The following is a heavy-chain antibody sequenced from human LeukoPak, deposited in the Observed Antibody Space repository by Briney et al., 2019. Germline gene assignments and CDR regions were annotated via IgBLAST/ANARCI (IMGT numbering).Heavy chain of an antibody. Sequence: SETLSLTCAVYGGSFSGYYWSWIRQPPGKGLEWIGEINHSGSTNYNPSLKSRVTISVDTFRNQFSPKLTSVTAADTAIYYCAKSDYYGASDYWGQGTLVTVSS. V-gene: IGHV4-34*01. J-gene: IGHJ4*02. CDR1: GGSFSGYY. CDR2: INHSGST. CDR3: AKSDYYGASDY. D-gene: IGHD3-10*01.